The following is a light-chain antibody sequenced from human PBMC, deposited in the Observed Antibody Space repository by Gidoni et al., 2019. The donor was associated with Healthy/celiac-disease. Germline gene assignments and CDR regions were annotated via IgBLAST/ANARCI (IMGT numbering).Light chain of an antibody. CDR1: QSISSW. Sequence: DIKMTQSPSTLSASVGDRVTITCRASQSISSWFAWYQQKPGKAPKLLIYKASSLESGVPSRFSGSGSGTEFTLTISSLQPDDFATYYCQQYDSYSLTFGGGTKVEIK. CDR2: KAS. V-gene: IGKV1-5*03. CDR3: QQYDSYSLT. J-gene: IGKJ4*01.